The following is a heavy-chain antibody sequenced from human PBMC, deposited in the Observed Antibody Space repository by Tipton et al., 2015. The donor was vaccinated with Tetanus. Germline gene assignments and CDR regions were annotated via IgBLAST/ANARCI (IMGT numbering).Heavy chain of an antibody. CDR2: IGGSGATP. CDR3: AKAFNAYDWYFDL. J-gene: IGHJ2*01. Sequence: SLRLSCEASGFIFSSYAMSWVRQAPGMGLEWVSIIGGSGATPYYAESVRGRFTISRDISKSTLFLQMDGPRAEDSALYYCAKAFNAYDWYFDLWGRGTLVTVSS. CDR1: GFIFSSYA. V-gene: IGHV3-23*01. D-gene: IGHD5-12*01.